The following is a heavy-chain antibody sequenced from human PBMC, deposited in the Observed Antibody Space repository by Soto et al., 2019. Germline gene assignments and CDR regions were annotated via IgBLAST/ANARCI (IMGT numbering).Heavy chain of an antibody. D-gene: IGHD2-8*02. J-gene: IGHJ5*02. Sequence: PSETLSLTCTVSGGSIRGHYWSWIRQPPGKGLEWVGCIYSSGSTYGRPSLKSRVSMSVDPSKNQVSLRLTSVTATDTAVYYCARTPIGYCSGGTCSNWFDPWGQGTLVTVS. CDR2: IYSSGST. CDR3: ARTPIGYCSGGTCSNWFDP. V-gene: IGHV4-4*07. CDR1: GGSIRGHY.